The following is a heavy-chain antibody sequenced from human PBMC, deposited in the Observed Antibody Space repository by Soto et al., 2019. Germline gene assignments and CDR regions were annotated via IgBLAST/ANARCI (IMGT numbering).Heavy chain of an antibody. CDR2: IFWDDDK. J-gene: IGHJ6*02. Sequence: QITLKESGPTLVKPTQTLTLTCTFSGFSLSTSGVGVGWIRQPPGKALEWLALIFWDDDKRYSPSLKCRLTITKDTSKNQVVLTMTNMDPVDAATYYCTHHGYYSYGMDVWGQGTTVTVSS. V-gene: IGHV2-5*02. CDR3: THHGYYSYGMDV. CDR1: GFSLSTSGVG.